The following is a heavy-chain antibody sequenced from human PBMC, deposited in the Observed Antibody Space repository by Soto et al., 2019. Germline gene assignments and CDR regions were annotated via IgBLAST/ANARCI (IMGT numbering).Heavy chain of an antibody. J-gene: IGHJ5*02. Sequence: EVQLVESGGGLVKPGGSLRLSCAASGFTFNTYDMNWVRQAPGKGLEWVSSITTSSAYIYYADSLKGRITISRDNAKNSLFLQMNSLRVEDTAVYYCVRSGTARLLRHSWFDTWGQGTLVTVSS. V-gene: IGHV3-21*01. CDR1: GFTFNTYD. D-gene: IGHD2-21*01. CDR2: ITTSSAYI. CDR3: VRSGTARLLRHSWFDT.